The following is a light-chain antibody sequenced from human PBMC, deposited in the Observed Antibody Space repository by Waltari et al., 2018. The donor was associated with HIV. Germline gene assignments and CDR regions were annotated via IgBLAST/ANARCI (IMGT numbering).Light chain of an antibody. J-gene: IGLJ2*01. CDR2: EVR. CDR1: SSDVGSYKH. Sequence: QSALTQPASVSGSPGQSITISCTGSSSDVGSYKHVPWYQQHPGKAPRLIIYEVRKRPSGFSNRYSASKSGKTASLTGSGLRAEDEADYYCSSYAGSSTFVIFGGGTKLTVL. CDR3: SSYAGSSTFVI. V-gene: IGLV2-23*02.